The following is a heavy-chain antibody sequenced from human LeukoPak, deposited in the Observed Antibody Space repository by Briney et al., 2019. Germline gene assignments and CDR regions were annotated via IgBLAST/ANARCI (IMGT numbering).Heavy chain of an antibody. CDR1: GFTFSSYG. Sequence: PGGSLRLSCAASGFTFSSYGMHWVRQAPGKGLEWVAFIRYDGSNKYYADSVKGRFTISRDNSTNTLYLQMNSLRAEDTAVYYCAKWPERFKTQNRIFDYWGQGTLVTVSS. CDR3: AKWPERFKTQNRIFDY. CDR2: IRYDGSNK. D-gene: IGHD2/OR15-2a*01. J-gene: IGHJ4*02. V-gene: IGHV3-30*02.